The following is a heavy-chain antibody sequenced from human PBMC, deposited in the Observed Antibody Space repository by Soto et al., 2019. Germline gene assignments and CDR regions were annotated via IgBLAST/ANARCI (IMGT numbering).Heavy chain of an antibody. CDR2: IYYSGST. J-gene: IGHJ4*02. D-gene: IGHD4-17*01. Sequence: SQTLSLTWTVSRGSSSIGVYYRCRIRTQPWQRLAWIGYIYYSGSTYYNPSLNSRVTISVDTSKNQFSLKLSSVTAADTAVYYCARAPEDYGDYVDYSRGFYFDYWGQGTLVTVSS. CDR3: ARAPEDYGDYVDYSRGFYFDY. V-gene: IGHV4-30-4*01. CDR1: RGSSSIGVYY.